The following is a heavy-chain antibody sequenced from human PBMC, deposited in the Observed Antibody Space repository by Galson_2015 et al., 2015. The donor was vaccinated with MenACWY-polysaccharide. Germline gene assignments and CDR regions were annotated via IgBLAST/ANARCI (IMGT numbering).Heavy chain of an antibody. CDR2: ISTSGDRT. Sequence: SLRLSCEASEFFFTSYPMSWVRQAPGQGLECVSCISTSGDRTKYADTVKGRFTISRDKSKNTLYLQMNSLRADDTAVYYCAKMYGDLPGGLNLWGQGTLVTVSS. V-gene: IGHV3-23*01. D-gene: IGHD4-17*01. J-gene: IGHJ4*02. CDR3: AKMYGDLPGGLNL. CDR1: EFFFTSYP.